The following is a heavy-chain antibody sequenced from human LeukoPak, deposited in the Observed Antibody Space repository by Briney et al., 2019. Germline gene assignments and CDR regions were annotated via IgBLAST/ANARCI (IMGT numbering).Heavy chain of an antibody. CDR1: GGSISSSNW. Sequence: SGTLSLTCAVSGGSISSSNWWSWVRPPPGKGLEWIGEIYHSGSTNYNRSLKSRVTISVDKSKNQFSLKLSSVTAADTAVYYCARCSDCSSTSCYSGVYYGMDVWGKGTTVTVSS. V-gene: IGHV4-4*02. CDR3: ARCSDCSSTSCYSGVYYGMDV. D-gene: IGHD2-2*01. J-gene: IGHJ6*04. CDR2: IYHSGST.